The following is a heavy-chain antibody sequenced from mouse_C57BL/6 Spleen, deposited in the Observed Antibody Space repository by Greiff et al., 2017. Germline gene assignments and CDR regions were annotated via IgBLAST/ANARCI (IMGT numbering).Heavy chain of an antibody. D-gene: IGHD1-1*02. J-gene: IGHJ4*01. Sequence: VQLQQSGPELVKPGASVKISCKASGYTFTDYYMNWVKQSHGQSLEWIGDLNPNNGGTSYNQKFKGKATLTVDKSSSTAYMELRSLTSEDSAVYYCARNYHYAMDYWGQGTSVTVSS. CDR2: LNPNNGGT. V-gene: IGHV1-26*01. CDR1: GYTFTDYY. CDR3: ARNYHYAMDY.